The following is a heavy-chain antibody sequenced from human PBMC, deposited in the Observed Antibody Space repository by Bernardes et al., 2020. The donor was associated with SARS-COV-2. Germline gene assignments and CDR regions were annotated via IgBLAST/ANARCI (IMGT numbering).Heavy chain of an antibody. J-gene: IGHJ4*02. D-gene: IGHD3-22*01. CDR3: AREVLGYYDSSGDYFDY. CDR1: GFTFSSYS. V-gene: IGHV3-48*02. Sequence: GGSLRLSCAASGFTFSSYSMNWVRQAPGKGLEWVSYISSSSSTIYYADSVKGRFTISRDNAKNSLYLQMNSLRDEDTAVYYCAREVLGYYDSSGDYFDYWGQGTLVTVSS. CDR2: ISSSSSTI.